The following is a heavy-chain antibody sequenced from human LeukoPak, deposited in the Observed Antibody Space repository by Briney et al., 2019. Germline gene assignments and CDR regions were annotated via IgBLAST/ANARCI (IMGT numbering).Heavy chain of an antibody. CDR1: GYTFTGYY. V-gene: IGHV1-2*04. D-gene: IGHD3-3*01. Sequence: ASVKVSCKASGYTFTGYYMHWVRQAPGQGLEWMGWINPNSGGTNYAQKFQGWVTMTRDTSISTAYMELSRLRSDDTAVYYCARDGEEDFWSGYGMDVWGQGTTVTVSS. CDR2: INPNSGGT. J-gene: IGHJ6*02. CDR3: ARDGEEDFWSGYGMDV.